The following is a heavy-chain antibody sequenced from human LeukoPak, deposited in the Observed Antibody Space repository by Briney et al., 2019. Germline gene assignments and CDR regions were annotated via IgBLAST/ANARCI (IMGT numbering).Heavy chain of an antibody. J-gene: IGHJ4*02. D-gene: IGHD1-1*01. V-gene: IGHV4-34*01. Sequence: SETLSLTCAVYGGSFSGYCWSWIRQPPGKGLEWIGEINHSGSTNYNPSLKSRVTISVDTSKNQFSLKLSSVTAADTAVYYCARLRHKIWNYSDYWGQGTLVTVSS. CDR3: ARLRHKIWNYSDY. CDR2: INHSGST. CDR1: GGSFSGYC.